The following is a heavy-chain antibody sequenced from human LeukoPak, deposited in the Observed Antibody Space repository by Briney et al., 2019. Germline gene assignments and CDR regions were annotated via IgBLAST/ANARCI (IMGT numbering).Heavy chain of an antibody. J-gene: IGHJ4*02. CDR2: IYSAGST. D-gene: IGHD1-1*01. V-gene: IGHV3-66*01. Sequence: GGSLRLSCAASGFTVSSNYMSWVRQAPGKGLECVSVIYSAGSTYYADSVKGRFTISRDNSKNTLYLRMSSLRAEDTALYYCVKITSVTGGDCWGQGTRLTVSS. CDR1: GFTVSSNY. CDR3: VKITSVTGGDC.